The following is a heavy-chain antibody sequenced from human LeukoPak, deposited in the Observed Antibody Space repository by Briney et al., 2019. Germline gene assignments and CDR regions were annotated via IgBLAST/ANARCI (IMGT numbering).Heavy chain of an antibody. CDR2: IYSGGST. V-gene: IGHV3-66*02. CDR1: GFTVSSNY. Sequence: QSGGSLRLSCAASGFTVSSNYMSWVRQAPGKGLEWVSVIYSGGSTYYADSVKGRFTISRDNSKNTLYLQMNSLRAEDTAVYYCARDETPGDYGFDYWGQGTLVTVSS. CDR3: ARDETPGDYGFDY. D-gene: IGHD4-17*01. J-gene: IGHJ4*02.